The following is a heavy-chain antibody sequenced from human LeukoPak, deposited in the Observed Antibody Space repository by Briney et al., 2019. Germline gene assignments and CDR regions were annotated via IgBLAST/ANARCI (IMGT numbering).Heavy chain of an antibody. V-gene: IGHV5-51*01. CDR2: IYPGDSDT. D-gene: IGHD5-24*01. CDR1: GDTFNTHW. CDR3: ARRRDGYIH. Sequence: GESLKISCKGSGDTFNTHWIGWVRQMPGKGLEWMGIIYPGDSDTRYSPSFQGQVTISADKSISTAYLQWSSLKASDTAMYYCARRRDGYIHWGQGTLVTVSS. J-gene: IGHJ4*02.